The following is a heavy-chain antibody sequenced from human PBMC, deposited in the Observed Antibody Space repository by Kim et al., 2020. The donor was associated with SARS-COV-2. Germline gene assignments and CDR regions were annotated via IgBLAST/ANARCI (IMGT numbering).Heavy chain of an antibody. V-gene: IGHV4-34*01. Sequence: SETLSLTCAVYGGSFSGYYWSWIRQPPGKGLEWIGEINHSGSTNYNPSLKSRVTISVDTSKNQFSLKLSSVTAADTAVYYCARALIAARRDYYYMDVWGKGTTVTVSS. J-gene: IGHJ6*03. CDR3: ARALIAARRDYYYMDV. CDR2: INHSGST. D-gene: IGHD6-6*01. CDR1: GGSFSGYY.